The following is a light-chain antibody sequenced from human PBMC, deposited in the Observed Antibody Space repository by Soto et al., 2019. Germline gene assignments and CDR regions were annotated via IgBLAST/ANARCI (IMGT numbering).Light chain of an antibody. Sequence: EIVMKQSPATLSLSPRERATLSCRASQTIDNTLAWYQRKPGQAPRLPIYDASTRATGVPARFSGSGSGTDFTLTISSLQSEDFAVYYCQHYNYWPYTFGQGTMVDIK. CDR1: QTIDNT. CDR3: QHYNYWPYT. V-gene: IGKV3-15*01. CDR2: DAS. J-gene: IGKJ2*01.